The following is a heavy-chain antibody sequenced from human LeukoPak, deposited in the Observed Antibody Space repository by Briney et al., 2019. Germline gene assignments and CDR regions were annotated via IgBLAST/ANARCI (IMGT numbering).Heavy chain of an antibody. J-gene: IGHJ4*02. CDR3: ARVGDCSGGSCFVDY. Sequence: SETLSLTCTVSGGSISSYYWSWIRQPAGKGLEWIGRIYTSGSTNCNPSLKSRVTMSVDTSKNQFSLKLSSVTAADTAVYYCARVGDCSGGSCFVDYWGQGTLVTVSS. CDR2: IYTSGST. CDR1: GGSISSYY. D-gene: IGHD2-15*01. V-gene: IGHV4-4*07.